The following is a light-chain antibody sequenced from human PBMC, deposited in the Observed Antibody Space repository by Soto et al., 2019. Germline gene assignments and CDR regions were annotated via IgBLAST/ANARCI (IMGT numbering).Light chain of an antibody. V-gene: IGLV2-14*01. CDR3: SSYTSSSTLYV. CDR2: EVS. Sequence: QSALTQPASVSGSPGQSITISCTGTSSDVGAYNYVRWYQQHPGKAPKLMIYEVSNRPSGVSNRFSGSKSGNTASLTISGLQTEDEADYYCSSYTSSSTLYVFGTGTKVTVL. J-gene: IGLJ1*01. CDR1: SSDVGAYNY.